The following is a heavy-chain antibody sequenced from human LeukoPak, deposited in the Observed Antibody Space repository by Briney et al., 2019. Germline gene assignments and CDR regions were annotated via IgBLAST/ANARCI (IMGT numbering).Heavy chain of an antibody. CDR1: GFTFSNAW. V-gene: IGHV3-21*01. D-gene: IGHD6-19*01. Sequence: GGSLRLSCAASGFTFSNAWMSWVRQAPGKGLEWVSAISGSGGSTYYADSVKGRFTISRDNAKNSLYLQMNSLRAEDTAVYYCARRGLEAVAGAAFDIWGQGTMVTVSS. J-gene: IGHJ3*02. CDR2: ISGSGGST. CDR3: ARRGLEAVAGAAFDI.